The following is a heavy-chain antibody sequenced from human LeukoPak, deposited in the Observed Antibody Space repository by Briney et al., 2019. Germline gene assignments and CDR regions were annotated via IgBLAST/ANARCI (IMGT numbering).Heavy chain of an antibody. J-gene: IGHJ4*02. Sequence: GGSLRLSCAASGFTFDDYAMHWVRQAPGKGLEWVSGISWNSGSIGYADSVKGRFTISRDNAKNSLYLQINSLRAEDTAVYYCAKDHLPGIVVADRDYWGQGTLVTVSS. CDR1: GFTFDDYA. V-gene: IGHV3-9*01. CDR2: ISWNSGSI. CDR3: AKDHLPGIVVADRDY. D-gene: IGHD6-19*01.